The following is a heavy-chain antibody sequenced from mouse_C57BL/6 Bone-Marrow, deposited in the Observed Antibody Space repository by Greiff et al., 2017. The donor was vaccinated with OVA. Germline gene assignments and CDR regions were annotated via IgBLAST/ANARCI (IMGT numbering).Heavy chain of an antibody. CDR3: TRRGLIRYMFAY. V-gene: IGHV1-5*01. Sequence: VQLQQSGTVLARPGASVKMSCKTSGYTFTSYWMHWVKQRPGQGLEWIGAIYPGNSDTSYNQKFKGKAKLTAVTSASTAYMELSSLTTEDSAVDCCTRRGLIRYMFAYWGQGTLVTVSA. D-gene: IGHD1-1*01. J-gene: IGHJ3*01. CDR1: GYTFTSYW. CDR2: IYPGNSDT.